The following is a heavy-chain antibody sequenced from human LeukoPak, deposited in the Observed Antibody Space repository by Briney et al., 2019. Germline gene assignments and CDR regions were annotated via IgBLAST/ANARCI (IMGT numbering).Heavy chain of an antibody. Sequence: SETLSLTCTVSGGSISSYYWSWIRQPPGKGLEWIGYIYYSGSTNYNPSLKSRVTISVDTSKNQFSLKLSSVTAADTAVYYCARARIVGATVYYYYMDVWGKGTTVTVSS. J-gene: IGHJ6*03. CDR1: GGSISSYY. D-gene: IGHD1-26*01. CDR2: IYYSGST. V-gene: IGHV4-59*01. CDR3: ARARIVGATVYYYYMDV.